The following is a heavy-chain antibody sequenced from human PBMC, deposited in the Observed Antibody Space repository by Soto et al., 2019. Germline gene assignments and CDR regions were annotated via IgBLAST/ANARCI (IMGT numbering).Heavy chain of an antibody. V-gene: IGHV3-33*01. CDR2: IWYDGRNK. Sequence: QVQLVESGGGVVQPGRSLRLSCAASGFTFSTYGMHWVRQAPGKGLEWVAVIWYDGRNKYYADSVKGRFTISRDNSKNTVYLQMNSLRAEDTAVFYCARELNGYYGWCDPWGQGTLVTVSS. D-gene: IGHD3-22*01. CDR3: ARELNGYYGWCDP. CDR1: GFTFSTYG. J-gene: IGHJ5*02.